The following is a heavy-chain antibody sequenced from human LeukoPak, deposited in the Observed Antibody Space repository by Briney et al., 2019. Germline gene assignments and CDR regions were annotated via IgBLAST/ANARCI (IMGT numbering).Heavy chain of an antibody. V-gene: IGHV3-74*01. CDR1: GFPLKRHW. CDR2: ITADGSGT. Sequence: GGSLGLFCAASGFPLKRHWKHWVTQAPGKALVWVLRITADGSGTPYADSVKGRFTISRDNAKTTLYLQMSSLRAEETAVYYCARGPRSANFFAGDYCGEGNLVSVSS. CDR3: ARGPRSANFFAGDY. D-gene: IGHD3-3*01. J-gene: IGHJ4*02.